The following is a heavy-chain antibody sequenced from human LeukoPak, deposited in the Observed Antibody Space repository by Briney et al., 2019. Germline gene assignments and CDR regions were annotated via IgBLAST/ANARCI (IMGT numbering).Heavy chain of an antibody. Sequence: GGSLRLSCAASGFTFSSYGMHWVRQAPGKGLEWVAVISYDGSNKYYADSVKGQFTISRDNSKNTLYLQMNSLRAEDTAVYYCAKAPSRGLRLRGDYFDYWGQGTLVTVSS. D-gene: IGHD5-12*01. CDR3: AKAPSRGLRLRGDYFDY. J-gene: IGHJ4*02. V-gene: IGHV3-30*18. CDR2: ISYDGSNK. CDR1: GFTFSSYG.